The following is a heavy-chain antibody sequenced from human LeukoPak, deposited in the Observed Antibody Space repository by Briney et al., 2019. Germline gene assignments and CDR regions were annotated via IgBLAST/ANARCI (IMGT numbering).Heavy chain of an antibody. CDR3: ARVCYDFWSGYSYYFDY. CDR1: GGSFSGYY. Sequence: SETLSLTCAVYGGSFSGYYWSWIRQPPGKGLEWIGEINHSGSTNYNPSLKSRVTISVDTSKNQFSLKLSSVTAADTAVYYCARVCYDFWSGYSYYFDYWGQGTLVTASS. V-gene: IGHV4-34*01. CDR2: INHSGST. D-gene: IGHD3-3*01. J-gene: IGHJ4*02.